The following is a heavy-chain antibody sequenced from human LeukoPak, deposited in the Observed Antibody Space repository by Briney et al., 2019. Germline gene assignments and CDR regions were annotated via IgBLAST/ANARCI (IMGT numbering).Heavy chain of an antibody. Sequence: SETLSLTCTVSGGSIGSCYWSWIRQPPGKGLEWIGYIYSSGSTNYNPSLKSRVTISLDTSKNQFSLKLSFVTAADTAVYYCARDTAGDRFDYWGQGTLVTVSS. CDR1: GGSIGSCY. D-gene: IGHD5-18*01. CDR2: IYSSGST. CDR3: ARDTAGDRFDY. V-gene: IGHV4-59*01. J-gene: IGHJ4*02.